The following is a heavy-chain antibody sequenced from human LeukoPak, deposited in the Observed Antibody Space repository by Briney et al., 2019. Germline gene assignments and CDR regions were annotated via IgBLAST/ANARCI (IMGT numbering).Heavy chain of an antibody. D-gene: IGHD3-3*01. CDR2: ISSSGGNT. V-gene: IGHV3-23*01. Sequence: PGGSLRLSCAASGFRFSSDAISWVRQAPGKGLEWVSIISSSGGNTNYADSVKGRFTNSRDNSKSTLSLQMNSLRAEDTAVYYCAKDGISICGVVVPFDYWGQGTLISVSS. CDR3: AKDGISICGVVVPFDY. CDR1: GFRFSSDA. J-gene: IGHJ4*02.